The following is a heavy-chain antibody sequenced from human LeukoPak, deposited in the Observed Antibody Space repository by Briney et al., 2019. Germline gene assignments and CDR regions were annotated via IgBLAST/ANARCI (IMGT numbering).Heavy chain of an antibody. CDR3: ARSFRDSYSPYYFDY. CDR1: GYTFTGYY. D-gene: IGHD4-11*01. J-gene: IGHJ4*02. V-gene: IGHV1-2*02. CDR2: INPNSGGT. Sequence: ASVKVSCKASGYTFTGYYMHWVRQAPGQGLEWMVWINPNSGGTNYAQKFQGRVTMTTDTSISTAYMELSRLRSDDTAVYYCARSFRDSYSPYYFDYWGQGTLVTVSS.